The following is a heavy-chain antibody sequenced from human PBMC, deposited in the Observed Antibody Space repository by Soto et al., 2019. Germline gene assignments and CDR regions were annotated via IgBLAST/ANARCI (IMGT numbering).Heavy chain of an antibody. Sequence: QVQLVQSGAEVKKPGASVKVSCKASGYTFTSYDINWVRQATGQGLEWMGWMNPNSGNTGYAQKSQGRVTITRNTSISTAYMALSSLRSEDTAVYYCARDYGGSGDGAFDIWGQGTMVTVSS. CDR1: GYTFTSYD. D-gene: IGHD4-17*01. J-gene: IGHJ3*02. V-gene: IGHV1-8*01. CDR2: MNPNSGNT. CDR3: ARDYGGSGDGAFDI.